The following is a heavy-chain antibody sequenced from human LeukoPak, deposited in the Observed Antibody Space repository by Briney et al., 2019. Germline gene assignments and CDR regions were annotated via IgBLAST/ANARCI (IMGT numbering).Heavy chain of an antibody. D-gene: IGHD6-13*01. CDR1: GGSISTTSYY. CDR3: ARDLGQPSYFDY. Sequence: PSETLSLTCTVSGGSISTTSYYWGWVRQPPGKGLEWIGSIYYNGSTYYNPSLKSRVTISVDTTKNQFSLKLSSVTAADTAVYYCARDLGQPSYFDYWGQGTLVTVSS. CDR2: IYYNGST. V-gene: IGHV4-39*07. J-gene: IGHJ4*02.